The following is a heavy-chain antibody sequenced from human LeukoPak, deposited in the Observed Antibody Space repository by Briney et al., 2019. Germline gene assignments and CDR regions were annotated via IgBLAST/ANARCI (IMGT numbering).Heavy chain of an antibody. CDR3: ARVRPVLRFLEWSH. Sequence: GGSLRLSCAASGFTFSSYGMHWVRQAPGKGLEWVAFIRYDGSNKYYADSVKGRFTISRDNSKNTLYLQMNSLGAEDTAVYYCARVRPVLRFLEWSHRGQGTLVTVSS. CDR1: GFTFSSYG. D-gene: IGHD3-3*01. V-gene: IGHV3-30*02. J-gene: IGHJ4*02. CDR2: IRYDGSNK.